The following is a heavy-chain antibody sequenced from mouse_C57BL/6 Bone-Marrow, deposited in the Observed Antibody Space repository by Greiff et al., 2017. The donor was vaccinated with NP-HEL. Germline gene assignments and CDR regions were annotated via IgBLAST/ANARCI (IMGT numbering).Heavy chain of an antibody. CDR3: VRIYDGYPYYAMDY. CDR1: GFSFNTYA. J-gene: IGHJ4*01. D-gene: IGHD2-3*01. CDR2: IRSKSNNYAT. Sequence: EVKLMESGGGLVQPKGSLKLSCAASGFSFNTYAMNWVRQAPGTGLEWVACIRSKSNNYATYYADSVKDRFTISRDDSESMLYLQMNNLKPEDTAMYYCVRIYDGYPYYAMDYWGQGTSVTVSS. V-gene: IGHV10-1*01.